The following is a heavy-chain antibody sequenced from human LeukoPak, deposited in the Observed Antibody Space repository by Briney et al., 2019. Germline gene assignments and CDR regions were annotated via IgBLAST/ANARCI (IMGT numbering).Heavy chain of an antibody. CDR3: ARIVGATYYFDY. D-gene: IGHD1-26*01. V-gene: IGHV3-23*01. CDR1: GFTFSSYA. Sequence: PGRSLRLSCAASGFTFSSYAMSWVRQAPGKGLEWVSAISGSGGSTYYADSVKGRFTISRDNSKNTLYLQMNSLRAEDTAVYYCARIVGATYYFDYWGQGTLVTVSS. CDR2: ISGSGGST. J-gene: IGHJ4*02.